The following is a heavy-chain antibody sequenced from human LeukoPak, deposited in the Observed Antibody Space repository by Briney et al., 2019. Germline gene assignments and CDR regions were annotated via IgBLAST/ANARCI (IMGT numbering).Heavy chain of an antibody. J-gene: IGHJ6*02. Sequence: SETLSLTCTVAGGSISSYYWSWIRQPPGKVLGWIGYIYYSGRTNYNPSLKSRVTISVDTSKNQFSLKLSAVTAADTAVYYCARHPIYNYGMDVWGQGTTVTVSS. V-gene: IGHV4-59*08. CDR1: GGSISSYY. CDR3: ARHPIYNYGMDV. CDR2: IYYSGRT.